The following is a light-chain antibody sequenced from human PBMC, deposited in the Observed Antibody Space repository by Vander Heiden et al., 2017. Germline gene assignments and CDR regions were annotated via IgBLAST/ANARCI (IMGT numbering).Light chain of an antibody. CDR1: QSLLCTVNNKSF. CDR2: WAS. V-gene: IGKV4-1*01. Sequence: DVVMNLSTVSLAVSVGERATVTCKCGQSLLCTVNNKSFAAWYQQKPGQPPKVLIYWASTRESGVPDRFSGSGSGTDFTRTSSSLQAEDGAVYSCHQYYETRQRFGQGTKVEMK. CDR3: HQYYETRQR. J-gene: IGKJ1*01.